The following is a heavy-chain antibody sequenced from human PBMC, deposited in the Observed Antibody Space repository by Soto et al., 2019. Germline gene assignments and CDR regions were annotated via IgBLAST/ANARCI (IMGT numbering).Heavy chain of an antibody. V-gene: IGHV4-31*03. CDR3: ARCDVITNNWFDP. Sequence: QVQLQESGPGLVKPSQTLSLTCTVSGGSISSGGYYWSWIRQHPGKGLEWIGYIYYSGSTYYNPPLKSRVTISVDTSKNPFSLKLSSVTAADTAVYYCARCDVITNNWFDPWGQGTLVTVSS. CDR2: IYYSGST. J-gene: IGHJ5*02. CDR1: GGSISSGGYY. D-gene: IGHD3-22*01.